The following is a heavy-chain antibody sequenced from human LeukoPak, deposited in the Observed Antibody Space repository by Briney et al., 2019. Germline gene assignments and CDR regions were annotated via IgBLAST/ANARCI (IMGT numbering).Heavy chain of an antibody. CDR3: ATIGTTVTTPPYYYYMDV. Sequence: ASVKVSCKASGYTFSGYNMHWVRQAPGQGLEWMGWISAYNGNTNYAQKLQGRVTMTTDTSTSTAYMELRSLRSDDTAVYYCATIGTTVTTPPYYYYMDVWGKGTTVTVSS. CDR2: ISAYNGNT. D-gene: IGHD4-17*01. V-gene: IGHV1-18*04. J-gene: IGHJ6*03. CDR1: GYTFSGYN.